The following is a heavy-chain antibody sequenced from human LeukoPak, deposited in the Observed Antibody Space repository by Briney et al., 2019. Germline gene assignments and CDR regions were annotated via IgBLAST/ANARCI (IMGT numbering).Heavy chain of an antibody. D-gene: IGHD2-2*01. V-gene: IGHV4-39*01. Sequence: SETLSLTCTVSGGSISTSTYCWDWVRQPPGKGLEWIGSFCYSGSTYYNPSLKSRVTISVDTSKNQFSLKLSSVTAADTAVYYCASVLYCSSTSCYLRNWFDPWGQGTLVTVSS. CDR1: GGSISTSTYC. CDR2: FCYSGST. CDR3: ASVLYCSSTSCYLRNWFDP. J-gene: IGHJ5*02.